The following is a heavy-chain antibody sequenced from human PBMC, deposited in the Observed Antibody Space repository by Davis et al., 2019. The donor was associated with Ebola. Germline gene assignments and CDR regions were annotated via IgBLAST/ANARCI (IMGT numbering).Heavy chain of an antibody. V-gene: IGHV4-34*01. J-gene: IGHJ6*02. CDR2: IYYSGST. D-gene: IGHD6-6*01. Sequence: SQTLSLTCAVYGGSFSGYYWSWIRPPPGKGLEWIGSIYYSGSTYYNPSLKSRVTISVDTSKNQFSLKLSSVTAADTAVYYCATLAARGYYYGMDVWGQGTTVTVSS. CDR1: GGSFSGYY. CDR3: ATLAARGYYYGMDV.